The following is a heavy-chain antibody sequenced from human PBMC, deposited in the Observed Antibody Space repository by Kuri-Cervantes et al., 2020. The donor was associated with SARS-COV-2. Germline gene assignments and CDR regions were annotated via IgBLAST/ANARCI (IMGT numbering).Heavy chain of an antibody. J-gene: IGHJ4*02. CDR3: AKDLCGGDCPPLDY. V-gene: IGHV3-30*18. Sequence: LSLTCAASGFTFSSYGMHWVRQAPGKGLEWVAVISYDGSNKYYADSVKGRLTISRDNSKNTLYLQMNSLRAEDTAVYYCAKDLCGGDCPPLDYWGQGTLVTVSS. D-gene: IGHD2-21*01. CDR2: ISYDGSNK. CDR1: GFTFSSYG.